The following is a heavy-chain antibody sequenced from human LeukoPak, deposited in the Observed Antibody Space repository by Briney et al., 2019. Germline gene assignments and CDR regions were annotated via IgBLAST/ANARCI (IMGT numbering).Heavy chain of an antibody. CDR1: GFTFTSSA. CDR3: AASPDYYDSSGYSYYFDY. V-gene: IGHV1-58*01. D-gene: IGHD3-22*01. J-gene: IGHJ4*02. CDR2: IVVGSGNT. Sequence: SAKVSCKASGFTFTSSAVQWVRQARGQRLEWIGWIVVGSGNTNYAQKFQERVTITRDMSTSTAYMELSSLRYEDTAVYYCAASPDYYDSSGYSYYFDYWGQGTLVTVSS.